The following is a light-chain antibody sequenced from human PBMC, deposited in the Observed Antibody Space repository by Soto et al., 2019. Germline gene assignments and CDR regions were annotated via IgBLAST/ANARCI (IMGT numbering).Light chain of an antibody. CDR3: QQYNSYPLT. Sequence: DIQMTQSPSTLSASVGDRVTITCRASQSISSWLAWYQQKPGKAPNLLIYKASSLESGAPSRCSGSGSGTEFTLTISRLQPDDFATYYCQQYNSYPLTCGGGTKVEIK. CDR2: KAS. V-gene: IGKV1-5*03. J-gene: IGKJ4*01. CDR1: QSISSW.